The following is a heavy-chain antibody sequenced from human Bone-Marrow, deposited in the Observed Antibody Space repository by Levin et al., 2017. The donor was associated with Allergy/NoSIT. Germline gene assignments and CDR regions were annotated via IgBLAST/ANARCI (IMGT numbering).Heavy chain of an antibody. Sequence: GESLKISCKASGYTFTSYYMHWVRQAPGQGLEWMGIINPSGGSTSYAQKFQGRVTMTRDTSTSTVYMELSSLRSEDTAVYYCAREAVPAAMFDYWGQGTLVTVSS. CDR2: INPSGGST. CDR1: GYTFTSYY. CDR3: AREAVPAAMFDY. D-gene: IGHD2-2*01. V-gene: IGHV1-46*01. J-gene: IGHJ4*02.